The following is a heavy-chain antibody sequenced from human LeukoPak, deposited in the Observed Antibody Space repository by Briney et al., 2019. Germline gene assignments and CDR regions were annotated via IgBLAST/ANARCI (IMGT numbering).Heavy chain of an antibody. CDR1: GGSISNYY. Sequence: PSETVSLTCTVSGGSISNYYWTWIRQPPGKGLEWIGYVYSSGSTNYNPSLKSRVTISIDTSKNQFSLKVTSVTAADTAVYYCATGGGIAVAGVWGQGTLVTVSS. J-gene: IGHJ1*01. D-gene: IGHD6-19*01. CDR3: ATGGGIAVAGV. CDR2: VYSSGST. V-gene: IGHV4-59*08.